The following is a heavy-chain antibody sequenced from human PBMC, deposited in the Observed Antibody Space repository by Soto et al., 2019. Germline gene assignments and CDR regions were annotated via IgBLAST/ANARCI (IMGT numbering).Heavy chain of an antibody. J-gene: IGHJ4*02. Sequence: QVQLQESGPGLVKPSQTLSLTCTVSGGSISSGGYYWSWIRQHPGKGLEWIGYIYYSGSTYYNPSRKRRVTISVDTTKNQFSLKLSSVTAADTAVYYCARAPRPDYDFWSDYFDYWGQGTLVTVSS. CDR1: GGSISSGGYY. CDR3: ARAPRPDYDFWSDYFDY. V-gene: IGHV4-31*03. D-gene: IGHD3-3*01. CDR2: IYYSGST.